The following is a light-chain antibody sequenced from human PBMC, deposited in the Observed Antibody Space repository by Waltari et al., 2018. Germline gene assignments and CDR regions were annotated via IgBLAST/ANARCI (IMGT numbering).Light chain of an antibody. CDR2: DTN. CDR1: SGSVSTTYY. V-gene: IGLV8-61*01. Sequence: QTVVTQEPSLSVSPGGTVTLTCGLSSGSVSTTYYPSWYQQAPGQAPRTLIFDTNPRSSGVPDRFSGSILDNKAALTITGAQADDESDYYCVLSMGSGIWEFGGGTKLTVL. J-gene: IGLJ3*02. CDR3: VLSMGSGIWE.